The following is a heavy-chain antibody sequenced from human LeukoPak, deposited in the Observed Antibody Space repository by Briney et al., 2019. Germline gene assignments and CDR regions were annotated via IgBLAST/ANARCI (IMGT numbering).Heavy chain of an antibody. D-gene: IGHD6-19*01. J-gene: IGHJ4*02. CDR2: INHSGST. V-gene: IGHV4-34*01. CDR3: ARGRIPIAVAVPFDY. Sequence: SETLSLTCAVYGGSFSGCYWSWIRQPPGKGLEWIGEINHSGSTNYNPSLKSRVTISVDTSKNQFSLKLSSVTAADTAVYYCARGRIPIAVAVPFDYWGQGILVTVSS. CDR1: GGSFSGCY.